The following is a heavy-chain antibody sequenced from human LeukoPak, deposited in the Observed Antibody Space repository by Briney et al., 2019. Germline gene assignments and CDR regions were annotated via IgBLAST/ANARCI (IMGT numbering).Heavy chain of an antibody. V-gene: IGHV1-2*02. CDR3: ARGXIXMVXGVIIRNWFDP. CDR1: GYTFTGYY. Sequence: ASVTVSCKASGYTFTGYYMHWVRQAPGQGLEWMGWINPNSGGTNYAQKFQGRVTMTRDTSISTAYMELSRLRSDDTAVYYCARGXIXMVXGVIIRNWFDPWGQGTLVTVSS. D-gene: IGHD3-10*01. J-gene: IGHJ5*02. CDR2: INPNSGGT.